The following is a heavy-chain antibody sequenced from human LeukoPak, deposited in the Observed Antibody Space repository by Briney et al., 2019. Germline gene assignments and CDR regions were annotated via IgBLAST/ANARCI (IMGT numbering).Heavy chain of an antibody. CDR3: AKDSGAAFDI. V-gene: IGHV3-9*03. D-gene: IGHD3-10*01. CDR1: GSTFDDYA. CDR2: VSWNSGSI. Sequence: GGSLRLSCAASGSTFDDYAMHWVRQAPGKGLEWVSGVSWNSGSIGYADSVKGRFTISRDNAKNSLYLQMNSLRAEDMALYYCAKDSGAAFDIWGQGTMVTVSS. J-gene: IGHJ3*02.